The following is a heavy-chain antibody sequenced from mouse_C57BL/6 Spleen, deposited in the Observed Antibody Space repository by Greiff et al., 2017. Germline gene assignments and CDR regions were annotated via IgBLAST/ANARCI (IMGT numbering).Heavy chain of an antibody. D-gene: IGHD1-1*01. CDR3: TTIYGNAY. CDR1: GFNIKDDY. CDR2: IDPENGDT. Sequence: EVQLQQSGAELVRPGASVKLSCTASGFNIKDDYMHWVKQRPEQGLEWIGWIDPENGDTEYASKFQGKATITADTSSNTAYLQLSSLTSEDTAVYYCTTIYGNAYWGQGTLVTVSA. J-gene: IGHJ3*01. V-gene: IGHV14-4*01.